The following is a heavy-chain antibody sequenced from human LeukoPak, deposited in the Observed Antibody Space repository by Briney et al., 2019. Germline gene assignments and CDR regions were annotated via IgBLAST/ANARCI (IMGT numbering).Heavy chain of an antibody. D-gene: IGHD3-22*01. V-gene: IGHV3-66*01. J-gene: IGHJ4*02. Sequence: PSGGSLRLSCAVSGFTVSSNYMGWVRQAPGKGLEWVSVIYSGGSTYYADSVKGRFTISRDNSKNTLYLQMNSLRAEDTAVYYCYSMIVVEIRVINDYWGQGTLVTVSS. CDR3: YSMIVVEIRVINDY. CDR2: IYSGGST. CDR1: GFTVSSNY.